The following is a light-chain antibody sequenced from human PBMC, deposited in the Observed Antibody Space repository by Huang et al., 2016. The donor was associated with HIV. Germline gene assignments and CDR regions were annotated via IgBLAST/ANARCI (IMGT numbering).Light chain of an antibody. Sequence: EIVLTQSPATLSLSPGERATLSCRATQSIRNRYVAWFQQKPGLAPRLLIYDASNRATDIPDRFSGGGSGTDFTLTISRLEPEDFAVYYCQQYGSSSYTFGQGTKLELK. CDR3: QQYGSSSYT. CDR1: QSIRNRY. CDR2: DAS. V-gene: IGKV3D-20*01. J-gene: IGKJ2*01.